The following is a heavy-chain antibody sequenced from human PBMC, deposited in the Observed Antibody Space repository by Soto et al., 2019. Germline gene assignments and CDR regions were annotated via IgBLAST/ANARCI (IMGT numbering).Heavy chain of an antibody. J-gene: IGHJ4*02. CDR3: ARVRYHDTSGYYDVDY. D-gene: IGHD3-22*01. Sequence: VQLVQSAAEVKKPGASVKVSCKTSGYIFTNYGISWVRQAPGQGLEWMGWISAYDGLTNHSQKFQGRVTMTTDTSTSTAYMELRSLSSDDAAVYYCARVRYHDTSGYYDVDYWGQGTLVTVSS. V-gene: IGHV1-18*01. CDR1: GYIFTNYG. CDR2: ISAYDGLT.